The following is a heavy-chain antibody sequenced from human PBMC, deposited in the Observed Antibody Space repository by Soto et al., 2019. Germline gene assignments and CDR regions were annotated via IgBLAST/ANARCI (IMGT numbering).Heavy chain of an antibody. J-gene: IGHJ6*02. Sequence: PSRGLEWLGRTYYRSEWYSDYAVSVISRITVSPDTSKNVISLHLNSVTPEDTAVYYCASSVPITIYYGMDVWGQGTAVTVSS. V-gene: IGHV6-1*01. D-gene: IGHD3-10*01. CDR3: ASSVPITIYYGMDV. CDR2: TYYRSEWYS.